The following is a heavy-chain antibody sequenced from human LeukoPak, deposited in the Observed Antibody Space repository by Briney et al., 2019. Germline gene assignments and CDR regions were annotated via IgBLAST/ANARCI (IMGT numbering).Heavy chain of an antibody. D-gene: IGHD2-2*02. CDR3: AARRRYCSSTSCYMIDY. V-gene: IGHV5-51*01. J-gene: IGHJ4*02. CDR2: IYPGDSDT. CDR1: GYSFTSYW. Sequence: GESLKISCKGSGYSFTSYWIGWVRQMPGKGLEWMGIIYPGDSDTRYSPSFQGQVTISADKSIITAYLQWSSLKASDTAMYYCAARRRYCSSTSCYMIDYWGQGTLVTVSS.